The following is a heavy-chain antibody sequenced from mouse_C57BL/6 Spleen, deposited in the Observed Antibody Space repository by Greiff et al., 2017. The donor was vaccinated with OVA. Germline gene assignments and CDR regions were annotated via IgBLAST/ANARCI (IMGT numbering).Heavy chain of an antibody. D-gene: IGHD1-1*01. Sequence: QVQLKESGAELVRPGTSVKVSCKASGYAFTNYLIEWVKQRPGQGLQWIGVINPGSGGTNYNEKFKGKATLTADKSSSTAYMQLSSLTSEDSAVYFCARQSPSITTVVATDYFDYWGQGTTLTVSS. CDR3: ARQSPSITTVVATDYFDY. CDR2: INPGSGGT. V-gene: IGHV1-54*01. CDR1: GYAFTNYL. J-gene: IGHJ2*01.